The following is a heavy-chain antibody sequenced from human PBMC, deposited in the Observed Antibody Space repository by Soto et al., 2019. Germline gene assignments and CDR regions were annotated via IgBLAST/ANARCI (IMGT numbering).Heavy chain of an antibody. Sequence: QVQLQESGPGLVKPSETLSLTCTVSGGSISSYYWSWIRQPPGKGLEWIGYIYYSGSTNYNPSLTSRVTISVDTSKNKFSLQLSSVTAADTAVYYCARRWGTYLDYWGQGTLVTVSS. CDR1: GGSISSYY. V-gene: IGHV4-59*01. J-gene: IGHJ4*02. D-gene: IGHD7-27*01. CDR2: IYYSGST. CDR3: ARRWGTYLDY.